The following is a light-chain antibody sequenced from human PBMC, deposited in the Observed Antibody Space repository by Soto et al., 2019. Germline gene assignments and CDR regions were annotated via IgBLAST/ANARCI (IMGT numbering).Light chain of an antibody. J-gene: IGKJ1*01. CDR3: QQYNSYSWP. CDR1: QSVSNNY. V-gene: IGKV3-20*01. CDR2: GAS. Sequence: ILLTQSQGTLSLSLGERATLSCRASQSVSNNYLAWYQQKPGQAPRLLIYGASNRATGIPDRFSGSGSGTEFTLTISSLQPDDFATYYCQQYNSYSWPFCQVAKVDI.